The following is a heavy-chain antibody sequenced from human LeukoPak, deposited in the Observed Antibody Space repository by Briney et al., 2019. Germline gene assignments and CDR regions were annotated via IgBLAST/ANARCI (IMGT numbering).Heavy chain of an antibody. Sequence: PGGSLRLSCAASGFTFSSYWMSWVRQAPGKGLEWVANIKQDGSGEYYVDSVKGRFTISRDSAKNSLYLQMNSLRAEDTAVYYCARGALVPEYWGQGTLVTVSS. CDR2: IKQDGSGE. V-gene: IGHV3-7*01. CDR1: GFTFSSYW. CDR3: ARGALVPEY. J-gene: IGHJ4*02. D-gene: IGHD2-2*01.